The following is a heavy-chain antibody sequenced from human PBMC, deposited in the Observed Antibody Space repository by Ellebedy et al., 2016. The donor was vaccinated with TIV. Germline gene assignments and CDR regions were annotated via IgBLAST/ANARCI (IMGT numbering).Heavy chain of an antibody. CDR2: ISGSGGST. J-gene: IGHJ4*02. Sequence: GESLKISXAASGFTFSSYAMSWVRQAPGKGLEWVSAISGSGGSTYYADSVKGRFTIARDNSKRTLYMQMNSLRAEDTAVYYCAKVPYSGSYYYFDYWGQGTLVTVSS. CDR1: GFTFSSYA. V-gene: IGHV3-23*01. CDR3: AKVPYSGSYYYFDY. D-gene: IGHD1-26*01.